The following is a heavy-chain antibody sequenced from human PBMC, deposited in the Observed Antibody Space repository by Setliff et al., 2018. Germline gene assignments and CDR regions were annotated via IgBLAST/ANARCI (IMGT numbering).Heavy chain of an antibody. J-gene: IGHJ4*02. Sequence: GGSLRLSCAASGFTFSSYRMHWVRQAPGKGLEWVAVIWDDGGNKYHADSVKGRFTISRDKSKNTLYLEMNSLTPEDTAVYYCARTCSGSGCYAGLESWGQGTPVTVSS. CDR2: IWDDGGNK. D-gene: IGHD2-15*01. CDR3: ARTCSGSGCYAGLES. CDR1: GFTFSSYR. V-gene: IGHV3-33*08.